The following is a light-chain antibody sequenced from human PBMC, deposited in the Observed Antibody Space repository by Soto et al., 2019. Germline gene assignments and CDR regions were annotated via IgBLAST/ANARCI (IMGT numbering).Light chain of an antibody. CDR3: QQYNSYSIT. J-gene: IGKJ5*01. V-gene: IGKV1-5*01. Sequence: DIQMTQSPSTLSASVGDRVTITCRASQSISSWFAWYQQKPGKAPKLLIYDASSLESGVPSRFSGSGSGTEFTLTISSLQPDDFATYYCQQYNSYSITFGQGTRLEIK. CDR1: QSISSW. CDR2: DAS.